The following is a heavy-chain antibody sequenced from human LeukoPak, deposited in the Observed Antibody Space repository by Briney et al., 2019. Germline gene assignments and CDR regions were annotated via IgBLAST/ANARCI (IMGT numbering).Heavy chain of an antibody. Sequence: GGSLRLSCAASGFTFSSYSMNWVRQAPGKGLEWVSSITSSNNYIYYGDSVKGRFTISRDDAKNSLYLQMNSLRAEDTAVYYCVKSGLSRFDYWGQGTLVTVSS. CDR1: GFTFSSYS. CDR2: ITSSNNYI. V-gene: IGHV3-21*04. J-gene: IGHJ4*02. CDR3: VKSGLSRFDY. D-gene: IGHD4/OR15-4a*01.